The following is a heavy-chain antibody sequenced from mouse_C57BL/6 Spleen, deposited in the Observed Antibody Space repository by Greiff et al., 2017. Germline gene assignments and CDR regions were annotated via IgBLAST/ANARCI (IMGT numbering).Heavy chain of an antibody. V-gene: IGHV5-16*01. CDR3: ARDSDWDGTYYAMDY. CDR1: GFTFSDYY. D-gene: IGHD4-1*01. Sequence: EVQGVESEGGLVQPGSSMKLSCTASGFTFSDYYMAWVRQVPEKGLEWVANINYDGSSTYYLDYLKSRFIISRDNAKNMLYLQMSSLKSEDTATYYCARDSDWDGTYYAMDYWGQGTSVTVSS. CDR2: INYDGSST. J-gene: IGHJ4*01.